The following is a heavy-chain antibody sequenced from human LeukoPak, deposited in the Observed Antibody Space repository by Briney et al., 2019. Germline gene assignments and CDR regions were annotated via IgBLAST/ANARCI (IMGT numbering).Heavy chain of an antibody. Sequence: GGSLRLSCAASGFTFSSYGMHWVRQAPGKGLEWVAVISYDGSNKYYADSVKGRFTISRDNSKNTLYLQMNSLRAEDTAVYYCASETTVTMEGGGCPDYWGQGTLVTVSS. CDR3: ASETTVTMEGGGCPDY. CDR2: ISYDGSNK. CDR1: GFTFSSYG. V-gene: IGHV3-30*03. J-gene: IGHJ4*02. D-gene: IGHD4-17*01.